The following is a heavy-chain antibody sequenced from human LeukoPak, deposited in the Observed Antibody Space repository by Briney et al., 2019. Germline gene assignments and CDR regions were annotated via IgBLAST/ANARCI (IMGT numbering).Heavy chain of an antibody. CDR3: AKEGDSNPSH. J-gene: IGHJ4*02. CDR2: ISYDGSNK. Sequence: GGSLRLSCAASGFTFSSYGMHWVRQASGKGLEWVAVISYDGSNKYYADSVKGRFTISRDNSKNTLYLQMNSLRAEDTAVYYCAKEGDSNPSHWGQGTLLTVSS. D-gene: IGHD4-11*01. V-gene: IGHV3-30*18. CDR1: GFTFSSYG.